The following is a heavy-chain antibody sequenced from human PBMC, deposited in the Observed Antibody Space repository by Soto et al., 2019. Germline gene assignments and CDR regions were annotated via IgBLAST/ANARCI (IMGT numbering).Heavy chain of an antibody. CDR3: VRGLTEGYYGVEV. CDR2: IIPLFGTT. CDR1: GGAFSSFD. V-gene: IGHV1-69*13. J-gene: IGHJ6*02. Sequence: GASVKVSCKASGGAFSSFDISWVRQASGQGLDWMGGIIPLFGTTNYAQKFQGRGTITADASTSTAFMELSSLTSEDTAVYYCVRGLTEGYYGVEVWGQGTTVTVSS.